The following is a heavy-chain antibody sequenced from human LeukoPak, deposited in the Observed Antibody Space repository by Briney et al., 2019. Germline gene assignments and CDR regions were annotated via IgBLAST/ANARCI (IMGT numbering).Heavy chain of an antibody. CDR3: ARDVSGSSSYIHAFDI. CDR1: GFTFSSYG. CDR2: ISYDGSNK. J-gene: IGHJ3*02. D-gene: IGHD6-13*01. Sequence: GGSLRLSCAASGFTFSSYGMHWVRQAPGKGLEWVAVISYDGSNKYYADSVKGRFTISRDNSKNSLYLQMNSLRAEDAAVYYCARDVSGSSSYIHAFDIWGQGTMVTVSS. V-gene: IGHV3-30*03.